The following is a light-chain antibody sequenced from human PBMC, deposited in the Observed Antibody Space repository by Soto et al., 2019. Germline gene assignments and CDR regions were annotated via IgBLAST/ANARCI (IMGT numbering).Light chain of an antibody. Sequence: QSALTQPPSVSGSPGQSVTFSCTGTSSDVGSYNRVSWYQQPPGTAPKLMIYEVTNRPSGGPNRFSASKSGNTASLTISGLQAEDEADYYCTSYTSSRTWVFGGGTKLTVL. CDR2: EVT. V-gene: IGLV2-18*02. J-gene: IGLJ3*02. CDR3: TSYTSSRTWV. CDR1: SSDVGSYNR.